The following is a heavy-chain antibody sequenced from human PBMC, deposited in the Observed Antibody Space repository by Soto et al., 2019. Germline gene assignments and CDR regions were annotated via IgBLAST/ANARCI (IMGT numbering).Heavy chain of an antibody. V-gene: IGHV4-38-2*02. D-gene: IGHD6-19*01. CDR3: TREQSDDNYFDP. CDR2: IYHGGTT. J-gene: IGHJ5*02. Sequence: PSETLSLTCTVSGYSISSGSYWAWIRQPPGKGPEWIASIYHGGTTFYNPSLKSRVTISLDKSKSQFSLRLISVTAADTAVYYCTREQSDDNYFDPWGQGTLVTVSS. CDR1: GYSISSGSY.